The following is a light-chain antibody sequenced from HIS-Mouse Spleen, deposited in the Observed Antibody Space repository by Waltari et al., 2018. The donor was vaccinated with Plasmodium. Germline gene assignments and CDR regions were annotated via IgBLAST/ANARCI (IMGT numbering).Light chain of an antibody. CDR3: QQYNNWSFT. CDR1: QSVSRN. V-gene: IGKV3-15*01. J-gene: IGKJ3*01. CDR2: GAS. Sequence: EIVMTQSPATLSVSPGARATLSCRASQSVSRNLAWYQQKPGQAPRLLIYGASTRATGIPARCSGSGSGTEFTLTISSLQSEDFAVYYCQQYNNWSFTFGPGTKVDIK.